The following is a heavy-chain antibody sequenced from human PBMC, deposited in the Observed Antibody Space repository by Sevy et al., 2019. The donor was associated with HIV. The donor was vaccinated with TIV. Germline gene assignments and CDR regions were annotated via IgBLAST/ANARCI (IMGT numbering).Heavy chain of an antibody. J-gene: IGHJ4*02. Sequence: ASVKVSCKASGGTFSSYAISWVRQAPGQGLEWMGGIIPIFGTANYGEKFQGRVTITADESTSTAYMELSSLRSEDTAVYYCARDTNGYYDSSGYAAYYFDYWGQGTLVTVSS. CDR3: ARDTNGYYDSSGYAAYYFDY. CDR1: GGTFSSYA. V-gene: IGHV1-69*13. CDR2: IIPIFGTA. D-gene: IGHD3-22*01.